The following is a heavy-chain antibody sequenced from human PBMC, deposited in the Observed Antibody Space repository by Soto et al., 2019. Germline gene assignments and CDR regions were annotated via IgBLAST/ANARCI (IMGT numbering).Heavy chain of an antibody. CDR2: IWYDGSNK. J-gene: IGHJ6*03. CDR3: ARDFLLEPRGMDV. V-gene: IGHV3-33*01. CDR1: GFTFSSYG. Sequence: GGSLRLSCAASGFTFSSYGMHWVRQAPGKGLDWVSVIWYDGSNKYYADSVKGRFTISRDISKNTLFLQMNSLRAEDTAVYYCARDFLLEPRGMDVWGKGTTVTVSS.